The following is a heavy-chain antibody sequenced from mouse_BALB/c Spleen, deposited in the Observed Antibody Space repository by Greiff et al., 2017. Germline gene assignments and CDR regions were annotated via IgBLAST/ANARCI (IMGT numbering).Heavy chain of an antibody. V-gene: IGHV2-9-2*01. CDR2: IWTGGGT. CDR1: GFSLTSYD. CDR3: VRHGHWYFDV. J-gene: IGHJ1*01. Sequence: VQLVESGPGLVAPSQSLSITCTVSGFSLTSYDISWIRQPPGKGLEWLGVIWTGGGTNYNSAFMSRLSISKDNSKSQVFLKMNSLQTDDTAIYYCVRHGHWYFDVWGAGTTVTVSS. D-gene: IGHD1-1*01.